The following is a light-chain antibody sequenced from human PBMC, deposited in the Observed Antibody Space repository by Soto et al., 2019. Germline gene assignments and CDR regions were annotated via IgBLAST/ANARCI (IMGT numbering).Light chain of an antibody. Sequence: EIVLTQSPGTLSLSPGERATLSCRSSQSVISTAFAWYQQKPGQAPRLLIYDASKRATGIPARFSGSGSGTDFTLIISSLEPEDFAVYYCQQRSNWPLITFGQGTRLEIK. V-gene: IGKV3-11*01. CDR3: QQRSNWPLIT. CDR1: QSVIST. CDR2: DAS. J-gene: IGKJ5*01.